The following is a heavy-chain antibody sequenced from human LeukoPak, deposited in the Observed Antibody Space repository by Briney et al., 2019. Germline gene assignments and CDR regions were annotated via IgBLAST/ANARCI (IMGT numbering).Heavy chain of an antibody. V-gene: IGHV1-46*01. J-gene: IGHJ4*01. CDR1: GYTFTSYY. Sequence: ASVKVSCKASGYTFTSYYVHWVRQAPGEGLEWMGIINPSGGSTSYAQKFQGRVTMTRDMSTSTVYMELSSLRAEDTAVYYCARGISNYVGSHGSQGFDYWXXGTLVTVSX. CDR3: ARGISNYVGSHGSQGFDY. D-gene: IGHD4-11*01. CDR2: INPSGGST.